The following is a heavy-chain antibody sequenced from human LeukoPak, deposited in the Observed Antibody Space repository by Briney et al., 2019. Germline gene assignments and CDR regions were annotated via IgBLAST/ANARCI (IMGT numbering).Heavy chain of an antibody. V-gene: IGHV3-7*04. J-gene: IGHJ5*02. CDR2: IKQDGSEK. D-gene: IGHD3-3*01. Sequence: GGSLRLSCAASGCTFSSYWMSWVRQAPGKGLEWVANIKQDGSEKYYVDSVKGRFTISRDNAKNSLYLQMNSLRAEDTAVYYCARVRFLEWSSLYNWFDPWGQGTLVTVSS. CDR3: ARVRFLEWSSLYNWFDP. CDR1: GCTFSSYW.